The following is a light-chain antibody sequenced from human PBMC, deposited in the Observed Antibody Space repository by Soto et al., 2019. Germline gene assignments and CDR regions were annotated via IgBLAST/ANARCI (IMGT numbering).Light chain of an antibody. CDR3: QQYASSPLT. CDR1: QSITQSF. CDR2: GAS. V-gene: IGKV3-20*01. J-gene: IGKJ4*01. Sequence: EIVLTQSPGTLSMFPGERATLSCRASQSITQSFLAWYQQRPGQSPRLLIYGASNRAAGIPGRFSGSGSGTDFSLTISRLEPEDFAVYYCQQYASSPLTFGGGTKVDIK.